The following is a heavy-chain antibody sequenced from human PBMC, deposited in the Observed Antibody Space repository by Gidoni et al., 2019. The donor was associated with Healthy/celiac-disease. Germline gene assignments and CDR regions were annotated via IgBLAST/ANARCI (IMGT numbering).Heavy chain of an antibody. D-gene: IGHD3-22*01. Sequence: QVQLVESGGGVVQPGRSLRLPCAASGFTFSSYGMHWVRQAPGKGLEGVAVIWYDGSNKYYADSVKGGFTISRDNSKNTLYRQMNSLRAEDTAVYYCARSLVGVMAYWGQGTLVTVSS. V-gene: IGHV3-33*01. J-gene: IGHJ4*02. CDR1: GFTFSSYG. CDR3: ARSLVGVMAY. CDR2: IWYDGSNK.